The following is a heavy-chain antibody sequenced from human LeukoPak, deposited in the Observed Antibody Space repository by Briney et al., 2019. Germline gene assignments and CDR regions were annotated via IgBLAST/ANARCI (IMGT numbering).Heavy chain of an antibody. CDR3: ARVTLTPYYFDY. Sequence: WIGYMYYNANTYYNPSLKSRVTMSLDGSKNLFSLKMTSVTAADAAVYYCARVTLTPYYFDYWGQGALVTVSS. D-gene: IGHD3-9*01. V-gene: IGHV4-31*02. J-gene: IGHJ4*02. CDR2: MYYNANT.